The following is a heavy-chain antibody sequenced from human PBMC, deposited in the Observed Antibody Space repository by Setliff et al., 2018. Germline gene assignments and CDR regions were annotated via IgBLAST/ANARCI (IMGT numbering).Heavy chain of an antibody. D-gene: IGHD3-9*01. J-gene: IGHJ3*02. CDR3: ARGRYAPSAFDI. CDR2: INAGNGNT. V-gene: IGHV1-3*01. CDR1: GYTFTSYA. Sequence: ASVKVSCKASGYTFTSYAMHWVRQAPGQRLEWMGWINAGNGNTKYSQKLQGRVTMTTDTSTSTAYMELRSLRSEDTAVYYCARGRYAPSAFDIWGQGTMVTVSS.